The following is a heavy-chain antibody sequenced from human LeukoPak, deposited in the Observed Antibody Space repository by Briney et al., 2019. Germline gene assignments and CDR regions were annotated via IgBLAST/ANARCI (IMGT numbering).Heavy chain of an antibody. D-gene: IGHD3-22*01. CDR3: ARGPIMIVIRDAFDI. V-gene: IGHV4-4*07. Sequence: PSETLSLTCTVSGGSISSYYWSWIRQPAGKGLEWIGRIYTSGSTNYNPSLKSRVTMSVDTSKNQFSLKLSSVTAADTAVYYCARGPIMIVIRDAFDIWGQGTMVTVS. CDR2: IYTSGST. CDR1: GGSISSYY. J-gene: IGHJ3*02.